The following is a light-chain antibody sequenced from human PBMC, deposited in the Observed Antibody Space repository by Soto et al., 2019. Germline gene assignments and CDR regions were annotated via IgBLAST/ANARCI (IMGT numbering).Light chain of an antibody. CDR1: SSDVGGYNY. J-gene: IGLJ1*01. CDR3: SSYTGSSTLYV. V-gene: IGLV2-14*03. Sequence: QSALTQPASVSGSPGQSITISCTGSSSDVGGYNYVSWYQHHPGKAPKLMIYDVSNRPSGVSNRFSGSKSGNTASLTITWLQAEDEADYYCSSYTGSSTLYVFGTGTKLTVL. CDR2: DVS.